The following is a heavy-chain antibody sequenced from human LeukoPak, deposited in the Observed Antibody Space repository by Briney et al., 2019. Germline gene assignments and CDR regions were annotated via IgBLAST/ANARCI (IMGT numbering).Heavy chain of an antibody. CDR1: GFNLGTYS. CDR3: ARIFDSSGYPDDVFDI. V-gene: IGHV3-48*01. Sequence: GGALRLSCAASGFNLGTYSMNWVRQAPGKGLEWVSYISSSGSTMYYADSVKGRFTISRDNVKNSLYLQMNSLRAEETAVFYCARIFDSSGYPDDVFDIWGQGTMVTVSS. CDR2: ISSSGSTM. D-gene: IGHD3-22*01. J-gene: IGHJ3*02.